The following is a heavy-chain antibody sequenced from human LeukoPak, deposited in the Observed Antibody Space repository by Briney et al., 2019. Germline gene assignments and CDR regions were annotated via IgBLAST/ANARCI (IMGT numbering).Heavy chain of an antibody. CDR2: IYNSGST. CDR3: ASQPYYESSGYYFY. J-gene: IGHJ4*02. D-gene: IGHD3-22*01. V-gene: IGHV4-39*01. CDR1: GGSISSSTYN. Sequence: SETLPLTCTVSGGSISSSTYNWGWIRQPPGKGLEWTGSIYNSGSTFYNPSLKSRATISIDTSKNQFSLKLSSVTAADTAIYYCASQPYYESSGYYFYWGQGTLVTVSS.